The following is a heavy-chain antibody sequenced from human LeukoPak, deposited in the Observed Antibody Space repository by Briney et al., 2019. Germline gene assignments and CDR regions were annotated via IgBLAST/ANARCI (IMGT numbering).Heavy chain of an antibody. CDR2: IRSKANSYAT. Sequence: GGSLKLSCAASGFTFSGSAMHWVRQASGKGLEWVGRIRSKANSYATAYAASVKGRFTISRDDSKNTAYLQMNSLKTEDTAVYYCTRSYGSGSYYKEDFDYWGQGTLVTVSP. D-gene: IGHD3-10*01. V-gene: IGHV3-73*01. CDR1: GFTFSGSA. J-gene: IGHJ4*02. CDR3: TRSYGSGSYYKEDFDY.